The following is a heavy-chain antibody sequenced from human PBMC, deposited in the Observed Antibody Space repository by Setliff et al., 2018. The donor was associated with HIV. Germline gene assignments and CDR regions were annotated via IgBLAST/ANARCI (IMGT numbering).Heavy chain of an antibody. J-gene: IGHJ3*02. V-gene: IGHV5-51*01. CDR2: IYPGDSDT. CDR1: GYSFTSYW. CDR3: ARLEGVQMATMTDAFDI. Sequence: GESLKISCKGSGYSFTSYWIGWVRQMPGKGLEWMGIIYPGDSDTRYSPSFQGQVTISADKSISTAYLQWSSLKASDTAMYYCARLEGVQMATMTDAFDIWGQGTMVTVSS. D-gene: IGHD5-12*01.